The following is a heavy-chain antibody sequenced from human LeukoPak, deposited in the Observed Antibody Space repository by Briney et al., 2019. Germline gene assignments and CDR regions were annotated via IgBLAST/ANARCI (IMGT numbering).Heavy chain of an antibody. D-gene: IGHD3-16*02. CDR3: ARGYRSVVSQPPDY. CDR1: GFSISSYY. J-gene: IGHJ4*02. CDR2: IYYSGSI. Sequence: SETLSLTCTGSGFSISSYYWTWLRQPPGKGLEWIGHIYYSGSINYNPSLKSRVTISVDTSKNQFSLKLSSVTAADTAVYYCARGYRSVVSQPPDYWGQGTLVTVSS. V-gene: IGHV4-59*01.